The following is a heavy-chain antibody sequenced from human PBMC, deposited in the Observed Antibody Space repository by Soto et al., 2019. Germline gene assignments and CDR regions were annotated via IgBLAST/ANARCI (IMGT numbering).Heavy chain of an antibody. J-gene: IGHJ6*02. CDR1: GYSFTSCW. CDR2: IYPGDSDT. V-gene: IGHV5-51*01. D-gene: IGHD6-13*01. Sequence: PGESLNISCKGSGYSFTSCWIGWVRHMPGKGLEWMGIIYPGDSDTRYSPSFQGQVTISADKSISTAYLQWSSLKASDTAMYYCARGPRVYSSSWSSHYYYYYGLDVWGQGTTVPVSS. CDR3: ARGPRVYSSSWSSHYYYYYGLDV.